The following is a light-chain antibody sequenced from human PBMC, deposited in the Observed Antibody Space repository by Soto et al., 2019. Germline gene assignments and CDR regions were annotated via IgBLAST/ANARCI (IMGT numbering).Light chain of an antibody. Sequence: MHMTRSPSSFSASVVDIVTIICQASQGISRSLAWYQQKPGKAPKLLIYAASSLQSGVPSRFSGSGFGTDFTLTISSLQPEDSAIYYCQQADTFPITFGQGTRLEIK. J-gene: IGKJ5*01. CDR2: AAS. CDR3: QQADTFPIT. V-gene: IGKV1D-12*01. CDR1: QGISRS.